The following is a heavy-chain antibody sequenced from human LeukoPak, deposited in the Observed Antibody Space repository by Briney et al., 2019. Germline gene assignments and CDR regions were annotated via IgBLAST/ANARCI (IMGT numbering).Heavy chain of an antibody. Sequence: ASVKVSCKASGYTFTSYGISWVRQAPGQGLEWMGWISAYNGTTNYAQKLQGRVTMTTDTSTSTAYMELRSLRSDDTAVYYCARGEKTVLRYFDYSYWGQGTLVTVSS. J-gene: IGHJ4*02. V-gene: IGHV1-18*04. CDR1: GYTFTSYG. CDR2: ISAYNGTT. D-gene: IGHD3-9*01. CDR3: ARGEKTVLRYFDYSY.